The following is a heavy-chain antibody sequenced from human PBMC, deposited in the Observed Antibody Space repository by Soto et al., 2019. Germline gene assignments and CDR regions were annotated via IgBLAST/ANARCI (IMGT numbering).Heavy chain of an antibody. V-gene: IGHV4-39*01. J-gene: IGHJ5*02. CDR2: ILYSGSP. D-gene: IGHD3-16*02. CDR3: ARGHWSDRYTPPELNWFDP. Sequence: QLQLQESGPGLVKPSETLSLTCTVSGGSINDINYYWGWIRQSPGKGLEWIGSILYSGSPYYNPSLESRITTSVDPSKNKFPLKLNSVTAADTALYFCARGHWSDRYTPPELNWFDPWGQGTLVTVSS. CDR1: GGSINDINYY.